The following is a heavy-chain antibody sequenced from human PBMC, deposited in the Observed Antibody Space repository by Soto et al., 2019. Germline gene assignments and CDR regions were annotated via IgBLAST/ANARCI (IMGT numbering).Heavy chain of an antibody. V-gene: IGHV1-3*01. CDR3: ARELQGLYYFDY. Sequence: ASVNVSCKSSEYTFTSYTIHWVRQAPGQRLEWMGWINGGNGNTKYSQKFQGRVTITRDTSASTAYMELSSLRSDDTAVYYCARELQGLYYFDYWGQGTLVTVSS. D-gene: IGHD4-4*01. J-gene: IGHJ4*02. CDR2: INGGNGNT. CDR1: EYTFTSYT.